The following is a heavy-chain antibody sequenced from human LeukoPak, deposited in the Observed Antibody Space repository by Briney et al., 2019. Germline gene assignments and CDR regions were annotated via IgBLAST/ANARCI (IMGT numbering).Heavy chain of an antibody. J-gene: IGHJ4*02. CDR2: IKQDGSEK. V-gene: IGHV3-7*05. D-gene: IGHD1-26*01. CDR1: GFTFSSYW. CDR3: ARGGIVGARKFDY. Sequence: GGSLRLSCAASGFTFSSYWMSWVRQAPGKGLEWVANIKQDGSEKYYVDSVKGRFTISRDNAKNSLYLQMNSLRVEDTAVYYCARGGIVGARKFDYWGQGTLVTVPS.